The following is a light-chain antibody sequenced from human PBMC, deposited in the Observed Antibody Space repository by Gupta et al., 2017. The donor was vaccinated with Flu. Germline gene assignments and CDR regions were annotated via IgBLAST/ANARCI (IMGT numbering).Light chain of an antibody. J-gene: IGKJ1*01. V-gene: IGKV3-15*01. CDR1: QSVSNN. CDR3: QQDKNGSRT. Sequence: DIVMPQSPVTLSVSPGERATLSCRASQSVSNNLAWYQQKPGQAPRLLIYGASTRATGIPARLRGSGSGPECTSTSSSMKSEDLAGDEGQQDKNGSRTFGQGTKVEIK. CDR2: GAS.